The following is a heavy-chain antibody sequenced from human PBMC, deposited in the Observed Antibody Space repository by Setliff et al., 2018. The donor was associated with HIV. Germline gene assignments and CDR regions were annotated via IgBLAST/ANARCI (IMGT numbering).Heavy chain of an antibody. CDR3: VTSPGSFTSVDETEAGDY. CDR2: IKLSSGGT. J-gene: IGHJ4*02. Sequence: GASVKVSCKAPGNSFNGDFLNWVRQAPGQGLEWMGNIKLSSGGTKFAQKFLGRVTTTRDTSTNTAFMELRRLNSDDTATYFCVTSPGSFTSVDETEAGDYWGQGTLVTVSS. D-gene: IGHD6-25*01. CDR1: GNSFNGDF. V-gene: IGHV1-2*02.